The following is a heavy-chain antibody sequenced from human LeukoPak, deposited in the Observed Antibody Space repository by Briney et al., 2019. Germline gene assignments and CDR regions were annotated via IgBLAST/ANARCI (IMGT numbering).Heavy chain of an antibody. V-gene: IGHV3-11*04. CDR3: ARGYLGGWELLGYFDY. D-gene: IGHD1-26*01. CDR1: GFTFSDYY. Sequence: GGSLRLSCAASGFTFSDYYMSWIRQAPGKGLEWVSYISSSGSTIYYADSVKGRFTISRDNAKNSLYLQMNSLRVEDTAVYYCARGYLGGWELLGYFDYWGQGTLVTVSS. J-gene: IGHJ4*02. CDR2: ISSSGSTI.